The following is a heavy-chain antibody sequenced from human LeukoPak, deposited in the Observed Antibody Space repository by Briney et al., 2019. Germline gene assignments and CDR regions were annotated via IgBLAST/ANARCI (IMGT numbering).Heavy chain of an antibody. J-gene: IGHJ4*02. CDR1: GFTFRSSR. V-gene: IGHV3-21*04. D-gene: IGHD4-17*01. CDR3: ERRTYGDYEPFFDY. CDR2: ISGSSTYI. Sequence: KSGGSLRLSCSSSGFTFRSSRMKWVRQSPGKGLEWVSSISGSSTYIYSDDSVKGLFSISGGNTKNSMYLKMNSLRAEDTAVYYCERRTYGDYEPFFDYWGQGTLVTVSS.